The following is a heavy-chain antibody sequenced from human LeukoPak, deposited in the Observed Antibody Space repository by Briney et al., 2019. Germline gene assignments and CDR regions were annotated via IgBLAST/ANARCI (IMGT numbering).Heavy chain of an antibody. V-gene: IGHV3-30*18. CDR2: ISYDGSNK. J-gene: IGHJ4*02. Sequence: PGGSLRLSCAASGFTFSSYGMHWVRQAPGKGLEWVAVISYDGSNKYYADSVKGRFTISRDNSKNTLYLQMNSLRAEDTAVYYCAKADYCSGGSCYYFDYWGQGTLVTVSS. CDR3: AKADYCSGGSCYYFDY. CDR1: GFTFSSYG. D-gene: IGHD2-15*01.